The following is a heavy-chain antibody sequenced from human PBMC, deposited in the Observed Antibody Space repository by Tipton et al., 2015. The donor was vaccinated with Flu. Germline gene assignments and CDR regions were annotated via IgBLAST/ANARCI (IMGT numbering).Heavy chain of an antibody. J-gene: IGHJ4*02. D-gene: IGHD3-10*02. CDR1: GGSISSGGAY. Sequence: LRLSCNVSGGSISSGGAYWGWVRQPPGKGLEWIGTIYHSGSTYYNPSLKSRLTMSVDTSKNQFSLKLSSVTAADTAVYYCARHTGDSVRGVIDYWGQGTLVTVSS. V-gene: IGHV4-39*01. CDR3: ARHTGDSVRGVIDY. CDR2: IYHSGST.